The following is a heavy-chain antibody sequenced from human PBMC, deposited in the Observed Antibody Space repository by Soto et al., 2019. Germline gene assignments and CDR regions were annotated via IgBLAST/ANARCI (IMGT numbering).Heavy chain of an antibody. Sequence: GESLKISCKGSGYSFTSYWISWVRQMPGKGLEWMGRIDPSDSYTNYSPSFQGHVTISADKSISTAYLQWSSLKASDTAMYYSARPASIAAAGPDDSDYWGQGTLVTVSS. D-gene: IGHD6-13*01. J-gene: IGHJ4*02. V-gene: IGHV5-10-1*01. CDR2: IDPSDSYT. CDR3: ARPASIAAAGPDDSDY. CDR1: GYSFTSYW.